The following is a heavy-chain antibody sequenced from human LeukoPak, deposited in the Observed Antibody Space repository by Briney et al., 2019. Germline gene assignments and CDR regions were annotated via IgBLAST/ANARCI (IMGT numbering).Heavy chain of an antibody. J-gene: IGHJ4*02. D-gene: IGHD3-10*01. CDR2: IYYSGST. CDR1: GGSISSSSYY. Sequence: TSETLSLTCTVSGGSISSSSYYWGWIRQPPGKGLEWIGSIYYSGSTYYNPSLKSRVTISVDTSKNQFSLKLSSVTAADTAVYYCARDYYGSGPFDYWGQGTLVTVSS. CDR3: ARDYYGSGPFDY. V-gene: IGHV4-39*07.